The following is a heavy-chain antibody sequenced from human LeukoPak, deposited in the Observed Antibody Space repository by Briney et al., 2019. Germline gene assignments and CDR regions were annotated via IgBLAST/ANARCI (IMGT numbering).Heavy chain of an antibody. CDR2: IYPGDSDT. CDR3: ARQQQLVGWYFDY. V-gene: IGHV5-51*01. D-gene: IGHD6-13*01. CDR1: GYSFTSYW. Sequence: RGESLKISCKGSGYSFTSYWIGWVRQMPGKGLEWMGIIYPGDSDTRYSPSFQGQVTISADKSISTAYLQWSSLKASDTAMYYCARQQQLVGWYFDYWGQGTLVTVSS. J-gene: IGHJ4*02.